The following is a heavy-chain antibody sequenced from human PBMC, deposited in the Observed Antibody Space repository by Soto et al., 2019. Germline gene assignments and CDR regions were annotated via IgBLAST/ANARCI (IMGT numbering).Heavy chain of an antibody. V-gene: IGHV1-69*06. CDR1: GGTFNNYG. CDR2: IIPIFGTA. J-gene: IGHJ4*02. CDR3: AGRCDSTSCLAHFDY. Sequence: EASVKVSCKASGGTFNNYGINWVRQAPGQGLEWMGGIIPIFGTANYAQKFQGRVTITADKSTSTAYMELNSLRSEDTAVYYCAGRCDSTSCLAHFDYWGQGTLVTVSS. D-gene: IGHD2-2*01.